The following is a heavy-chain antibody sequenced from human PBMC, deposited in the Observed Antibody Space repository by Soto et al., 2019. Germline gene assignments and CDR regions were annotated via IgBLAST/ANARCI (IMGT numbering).Heavy chain of an antibody. CDR2: INAGNGNT. V-gene: IGHV1-3*01. CDR3: ATPLVGATRPTNS. J-gene: IGHJ4*02. CDR1: GYTFTSYA. D-gene: IGHD1-26*01. Sequence: QVQLVQSGAEVKKPGASVKVSCKASGYTFTSYAMHWVRQAPGQRLEWMGWINAGNGNTKYSQKFRGRVTITRDTSAITHDIERSSLSNKATAVYYCATPLVGATRPTNSWGQGTLVTVSS.